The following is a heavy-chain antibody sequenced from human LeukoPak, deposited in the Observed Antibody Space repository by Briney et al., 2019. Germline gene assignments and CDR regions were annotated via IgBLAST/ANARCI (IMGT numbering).Heavy chain of an antibody. D-gene: IGHD6-13*01. CDR3: ARDEGYSSSPDY. Sequence: PGGSLRLSCAASGFTFSSYSMNWVRQAPGKGLEWVSSISSSSSYIYYADSVKGRFTISRDNAKNSLYLQMNSPRAEDTAVYYCARDEGYSSSPDYWGQGTLVAVSS. V-gene: IGHV3-21*01. CDR2: ISSSSSYI. J-gene: IGHJ4*02. CDR1: GFTFSSYS.